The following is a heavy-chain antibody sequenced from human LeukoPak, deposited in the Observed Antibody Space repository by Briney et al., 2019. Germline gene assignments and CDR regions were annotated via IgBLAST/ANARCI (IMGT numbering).Heavy chain of an antibody. V-gene: IGHV4-34*01. Sequence: PSETLSLTCAVYGGSFSGYYWSWIRQPPGKGLEWIGEINHSGSTNYNPSLKSRVTISVDTSKNQFSLKLSSVTAADTAVYYRARGLRWNYVWFDPWGQGTLVTVSS. CDR1: GGSFSGYY. CDR2: INHSGST. J-gene: IGHJ5*02. D-gene: IGHD1-7*01. CDR3: ARGLRWNYVWFDP.